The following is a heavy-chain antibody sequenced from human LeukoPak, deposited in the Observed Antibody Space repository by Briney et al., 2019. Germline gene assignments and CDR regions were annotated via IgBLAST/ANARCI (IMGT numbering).Heavy chain of an antibody. CDR3: ARRGKGLGYYMDV. Sequence: ASVKVSCGASGYTFTSYDIKWVRQATGQGLEWMGRMNPNSGNTDYAQKFQGRVTMTRNTSISTAYMELSSLTSEDTAMYYCARRGKGLGYYMDVWGKGTTVTISS. CDR1: GYTFTSYD. D-gene: IGHD3-16*01. J-gene: IGHJ6*03. CDR2: MNPNSGNT. V-gene: IGHV1-8*01.